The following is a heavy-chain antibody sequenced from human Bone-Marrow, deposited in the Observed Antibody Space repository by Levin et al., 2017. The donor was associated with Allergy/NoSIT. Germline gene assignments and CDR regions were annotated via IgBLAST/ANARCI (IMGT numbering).Heavy chain of an antibody. CDR3: AKILSFGDY. V-gene: IGHV3-30*18. J-gene: IGHJ4*02. Sequence: PGESLKISCAASEFTFSSYGMHWVRQAPGKGLEWVAVISYDGSNKYYADSVKGRFTISRDNSKNTLYLQMNSLRAEDTAVYYCAKILSFGDYWGQGTLVTVSS. CDR2: ISYDGSNK. D-gene: IGHD3-16*01. CDR1: EFTFSSYG.